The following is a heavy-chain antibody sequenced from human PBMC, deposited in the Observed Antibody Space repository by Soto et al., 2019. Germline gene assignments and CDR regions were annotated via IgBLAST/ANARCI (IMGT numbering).Heavy chain of an antibody. Sequence: QVQLGQSAAEVKKPGSSVKVSCKASGGTFSSYAISWVRQAPGQGLEWMGGIIPIFGTANYAQKFQCRVTITADEYTSSAYMELSSLRFEDTVVYYCARGVVQMGYCSGGSCYHYYYYGMDVCGQGTTVSVSS. CDR2: IIPIFGTA. CDR1: GGTFSSYA. CDR3: ARGVVQMGYCSGGSCYHYYYYGMDV. D-gene: IGHD2-15*01. V-gene: IGHV1-69*01. J-gene: IGHJ6*02.